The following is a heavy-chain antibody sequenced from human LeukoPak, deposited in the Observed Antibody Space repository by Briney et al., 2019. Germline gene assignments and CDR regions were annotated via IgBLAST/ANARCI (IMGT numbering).Heavy chain of an antibody. CDR3: ARRAAHGGWRFDY. CDR1: RDSITSSDYH. V-gene: IGHV4-39*01. J-gene: IGHJ4*02. D-gene: IGHD6-19*01. CDR2: IYYSGNT. Sequence: SETLSLTCTVSRDSITSSDYHWDWIRQPPGKGLEWIGTIYYSGNTYYNPSLDSRATISVDASKTQFSLKLRSVTAVDTAVYHCARRAAHGGWRFDYWGQGTLVTVSS.